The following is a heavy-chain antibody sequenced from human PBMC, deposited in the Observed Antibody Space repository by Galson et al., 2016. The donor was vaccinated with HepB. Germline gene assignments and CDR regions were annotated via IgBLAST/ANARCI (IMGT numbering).Heavy chain of an antibody. V-gene: IGHV3-73*01. CDR3: TRTRPGGTWDFDL. CDR1: GISFSGSS. J-gene: IGHJ2*01. CDR2: IRTRTNTYAT. D-gene: IGHD1-14*01. Sequence: SLRLSCAASGISFSGSSMQWVRQSSGKGLEWVGRIRTRTNTYATDYAASVKGRFTISRNDAANTAYLQMDSLRIDDTGIYYCTRTRPGGTWDFDLWGRGTLVTVSS.